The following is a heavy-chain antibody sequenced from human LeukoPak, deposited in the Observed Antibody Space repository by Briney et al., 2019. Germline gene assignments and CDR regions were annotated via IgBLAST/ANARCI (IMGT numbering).Heavy chain of an antibody. V-gene: IGHV4-59*01. D-gene: IGHD3-16*02. CDR1: GGSISSYY. CDR2: IYYSGST. CDR3: ARRYMATSAEDFDY. J-gene: IGHJ4*02. Sequence: PSETLSLTCTVSGGSISSYYWSWIRQPPGKGLEWIGYIYYSGSTNYNPSLKSRVTISVDTSKNQFSLKLSSVTAADTAVYYCARRYMATSAEDFDYWGQGTLVTVFS.